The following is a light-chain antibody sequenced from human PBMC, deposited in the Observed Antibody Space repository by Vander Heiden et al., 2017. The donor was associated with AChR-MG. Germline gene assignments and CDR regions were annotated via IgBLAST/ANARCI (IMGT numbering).Light chain of an antibody. CDR2: GAS. Sequence: EKVMTQSPATLSVSPGESATLSCRASQSVSTNVAWYQQKPGQTPRLLIYGASSRATGIPPRFSGSGSGTEFTLTISTLQSEDFAVYYCQQYNYWPRTFGQGTKVEIK. CDR3: QQYNYWPRT. V-gene: IGKV3-15*01. J-gene: IGKJ1*01. CDR1: QSVSTN.